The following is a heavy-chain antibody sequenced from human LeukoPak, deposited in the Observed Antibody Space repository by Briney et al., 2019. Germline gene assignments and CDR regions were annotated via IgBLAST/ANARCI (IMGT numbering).Heavy chain of an antibody. J-gene: IGHJ4*02. D-gene: IGHD3-10*01. V-gene: IGHV1-2*04. CDR2: INPNSGGT. CDR1: GYTFTSYG. CDR3: ARSSGSGSYYYFDY. Sequence: ASVKVSCKASGYTFTSYGISWVRQAPGQGLEWMGWINPNSGGTNYAQKFQGWVTMTRDTSISTAYMELSRLRSDDTAVYYCARSSGSGSYYYFDYWGQGTLVTVSS.